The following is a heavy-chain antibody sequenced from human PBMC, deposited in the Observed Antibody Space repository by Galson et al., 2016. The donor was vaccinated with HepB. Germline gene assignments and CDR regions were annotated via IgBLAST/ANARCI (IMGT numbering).Heavy chain of an antibody. J-gene: IGHJ4*02. V-gene: IGHV3-74*01. Sequence: SLRLSCAVSGFTFRNHQMHWVRQVSGKGLVWVSRIEGDGTRPIYADSVKGRFTISRDNAENTLYLQMNSLRAEDTAVYYCARDLSGPDFWGQGTLVTLSS. CDR2: IEGDGTRP. CDR1: GFTFRNHQ. CDR3: ARDLSGPDF.